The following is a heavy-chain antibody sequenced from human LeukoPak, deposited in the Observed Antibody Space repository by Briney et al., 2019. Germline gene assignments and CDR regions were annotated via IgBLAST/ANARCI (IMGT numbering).Heavy chain of an antibody. D-gene: IGHD3-22*01. J-gene: IGHJ2*01. V-gene: IGHV4-39*01. CDR1: GGSISSSSYY. Sequence: SETLSLTCTVSGGSISSSSYYWGWIRQPPGKGLEWIGSIYYSGSAYCNPSLKSRVTISVDTSKNHFSLKLSSVTAADTAVYYCARHSAYYYDSAGYFDLWGRGTLVTVSS. CDR3: ARHSAYYYDSAGYFDL. CDR2: IYYSGSA.